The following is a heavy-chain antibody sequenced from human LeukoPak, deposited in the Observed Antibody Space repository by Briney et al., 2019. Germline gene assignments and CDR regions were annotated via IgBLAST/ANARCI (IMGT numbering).Heavy chain of an antibody. CDR3: ARAGSYDSSGYYYEGYYFDY. V-gene: IGHV1-69*04. D-gene: IGHD3-22*01. CDR2: IIPILGIA. J-gene: IGHJ4*02. Sequence: SVKVSCKASGGTFSSYAISWVRQAPGQGLEWMGRIIPILGIANYAQKFQGRVTITADKFTSTAYMELSSLRSEDTAVYYCARAGSYDSSGYYYEGYYFDYWGQGTLVTVSS. CDR1: GGTFSSYA.